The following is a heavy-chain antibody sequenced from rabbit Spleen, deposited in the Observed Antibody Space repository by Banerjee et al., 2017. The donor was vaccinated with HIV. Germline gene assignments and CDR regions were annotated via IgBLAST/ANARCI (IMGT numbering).Heavy chain of an antibody. J-gene: IGHJ4*01. CDR3: ARDAGSGDYIDVYFDL. V-gene: IGHV1S40*01. D-gene: IGHD8-1*01. CDR1: GVSFSFSSY. CDR2: IEVGSSGFT. Sequence: QSLEESGGDLVKPGASLTLTCTASGVSFSFSSYMCWVRQAPGKGLEWIACIEVGSSGFTYFATWAKGRFTISKTSSTTVTLQVTRLTAADTATYFCARDAGSGDYIDVYFDLWGQGTLVTVS.